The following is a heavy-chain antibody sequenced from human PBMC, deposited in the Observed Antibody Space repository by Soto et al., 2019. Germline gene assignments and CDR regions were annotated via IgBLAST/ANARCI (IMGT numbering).Heavy chain of an antibody. CDR1: EYTFTDYY. Sequence: ASVKVSCKASEYTFTDYYIHYVRQAPGQGLEWMGWIFPKTGATNYAQNFQGRVTMTRDTSISTAYMELSRLSSDDTAVYYCARDRSTTKLVNHHYAMDVWGQGTTVTVSS. D-gene: IGHD6-6*01. CDR3: ARDRSTTKLVNHHYAMDV. CDR2: IFPKTGAT. V-gene: IGHV1-2*02. J-gene: IGHJ6*02.